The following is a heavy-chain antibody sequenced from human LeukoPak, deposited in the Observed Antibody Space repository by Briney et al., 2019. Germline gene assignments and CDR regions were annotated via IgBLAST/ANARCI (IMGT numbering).Heavy chain of an antibody. CDR2: ISYDGSNK. CDR1: GFTFSSYG. CDR3: ATSEGFDY. V-gene: IGHV3-30*03. D-gene: IGHD6-19*01. Sequence: GGSLRLSCAASGFTFSSYGMHWVRRAPGRGLEWVAVISYDGSNKYYADSVKGRFTISRDNSKNTLYLQMNSLRAEDTAVYYCATSEGFDYWGQGTLVTVSS. J-gene: IGHJ4*02.